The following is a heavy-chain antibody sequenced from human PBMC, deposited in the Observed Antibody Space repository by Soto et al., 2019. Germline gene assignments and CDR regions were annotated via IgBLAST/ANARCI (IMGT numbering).Heavy chain of an antibody. D-gene: IGHD2-8*01. CDR2: IKQDGSEK. Sequence: EVQLVESGGGLVQPGGSLRLSCAASGFTFSNHWMSWVRQAPGKGLEWVANIKQDGSEKFYVDSVKGRFTISRDNAQNSLYLQMNSLRAEDTAVYYCVRENGNSNAYYFDSWGQGTLVTVSS. CDR1: GFTFSNHW. V-gene: IGHV3-7*03. J-gene: IGHJ4*02. CDR3: VRENGNSNAYYFDS.